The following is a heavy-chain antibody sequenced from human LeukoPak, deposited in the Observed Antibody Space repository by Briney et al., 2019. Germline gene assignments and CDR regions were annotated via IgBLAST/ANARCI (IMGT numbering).Heavy chain of an antibody. CDR1: GFTFSSYA. Sequence: PGRSLRLSCAASGFTFSSYAMHWVRQAPGKGLEWVAVISYDGSNKYYADSVKGRFTISRDNSKNTLYLQMNSLRAEDTAVYYCAKDLRPWLLFPFDYWGRGTLVTVSS. J-gene: IGHJ4*02. CDR3: AKDLRPWLLFPFDY. D-gene: IGHD3-9*01. V-gene: IGHV3-30-3*01. CDR2: ISYDGSNK.